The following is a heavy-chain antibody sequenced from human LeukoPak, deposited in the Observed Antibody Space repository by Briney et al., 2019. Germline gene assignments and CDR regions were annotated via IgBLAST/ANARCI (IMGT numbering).Heavy chain of an antibody. CDR2: ISQSGST. Sequence: SETLSLTCGVSGGSFSFYYWSWIRQPPGKGLEWIGEISQSGSTNYNPSLKSRVNTSLDTSENQFSLKLSSVTAADTAVYYCARALGAFDIWGQGTMVTVSS. CDR3: ARALGAFDI. V-gene: IGHV4-34*01. CDR1: GGSFSFYY. J-gene: IGHJ3*02.